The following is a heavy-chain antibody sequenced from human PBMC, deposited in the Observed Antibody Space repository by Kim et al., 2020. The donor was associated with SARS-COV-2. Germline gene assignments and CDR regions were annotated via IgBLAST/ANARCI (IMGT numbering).Heavy chain of an antibody. CDR2: IYYSGST. D-gene: IGHD6-13*01. V-gene: IGHV4-31*03. J-gene: IGHJ4*02. CDR3: ARAARIAAARPPYYFDY. Sequence: SETLSLTCTVSGGSISSGGYYWSWIRQHPGKGLEWIGYIYYSGSTYYNPSLKSRVTISVDTSKNQFSLKLSSVTAADTAVYYCARAARIAAARPPYYFDYWGQGTLVTVSS. CDR1: GGSISSGGYY.